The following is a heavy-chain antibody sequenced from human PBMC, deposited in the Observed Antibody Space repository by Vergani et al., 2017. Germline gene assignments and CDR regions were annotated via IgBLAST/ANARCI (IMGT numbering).Heavy chain of an antibody. CDR3: ARGFVVVPAAMAY. V-gene: IGHV1-2*02. D-gene: IGHD2-2*01. CDR1: GYTFTDYF. Sequence: QVQLVQSGAEVKKPGASVKVSCKASGYTFTDYFMHWVRQAPGQGLEWMGWINPNSGGTNYAQKFQGRVTMTRDTSISTAYMVLSRLRSDDTAVYYCARGFVVVPAAMAYWGQGTLVTVSS. J-gene: IGHJ4*02. CDR2: INPNSGGT.